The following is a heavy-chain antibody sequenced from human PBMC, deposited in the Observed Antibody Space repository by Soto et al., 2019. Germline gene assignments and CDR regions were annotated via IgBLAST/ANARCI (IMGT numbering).Heavy chain of an antibody. CDR2: IKQDGLEK. V-gene: IGHV3-7*05. Sequence: EVQLVESGGGLVQPGGSLSRSCAASGFPFFRGWMSWFRQSPGKGLEWGANIKQDGLEKYYVDSGKGRFTMARDNAKNSLYRQMNSLRAEDTAVYYCARDTYCSGGSCHYYYYGMDVWGQGTTVTVSS. CDR1: GFPFFRGW. J-gene: IGHJ6*02. CDR3: ARDTYCSGGSCHYYYYGMDV. D-gene: IGHD2-15*01.